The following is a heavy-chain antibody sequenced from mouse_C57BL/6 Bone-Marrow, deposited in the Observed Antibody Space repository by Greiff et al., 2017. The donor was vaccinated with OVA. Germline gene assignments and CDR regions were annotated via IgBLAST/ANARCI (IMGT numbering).Heavy chain of an antibody. CDR1: GYTFTNYW. CDR2: IYPGGGYT. Sequence: QVQLKESGAELVRPGTSVKMSCKASGYTFTNYWIGWAKQRPGHGLEWIGDIYPGGGYTNYNEKFKGKATLTADKSSSTAYMQFSSLTSEDSAIYYCAKGSNYGAMDYWGQGTSVTVSS. J-gene: IGHJ4*01. V-gene: IGHV1-63*01. CDR3: AKGSNYGAMDY. D-gene: IGHD2-5*01.